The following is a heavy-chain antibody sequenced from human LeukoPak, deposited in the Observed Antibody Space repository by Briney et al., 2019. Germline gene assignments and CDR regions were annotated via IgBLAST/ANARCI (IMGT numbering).Heavy chain of an antibody. CDR2: ISGSGGST. CDR3: ARDSAIAAAGTDY. CDR1: GFTFSSYA. Sequence: GGSLRLSCAASGFTFSSYAMSWVRQAPGKGLEWVSAISGSGGSTYYADSVKGRFTISRDNSKNTLYLQMNGLRAEDTAVYYCARDSAIAAAGTDYWGQGTLVTVSS. D-gene: IGHD6-13*01. J-gene: IGHJ4*02. V-gene: IGHV3-23*01.